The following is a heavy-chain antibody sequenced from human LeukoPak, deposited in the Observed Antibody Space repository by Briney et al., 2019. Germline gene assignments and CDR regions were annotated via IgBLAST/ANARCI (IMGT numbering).Heavy chain of an antibody. CDR3: AKEFYDYGDYGGGYYFDY. J-gene: IGHJ4*02. CDR2: IRYDGSNK. V-gene: IGHV3-30*02. Sequence: GGSLRLSCAASGFTFSSYGMHWVRQAPGKGLEWVAFIRYDGSNKYYADSVKGRFTISRDNSKNTLYLQMNSLGAEDTAVYYCAKEFYDYGDYGGGYYFDYWGQGTLVTVSS. CDR1: GFTFSSYG. D-gene: IGHD4-17*01.